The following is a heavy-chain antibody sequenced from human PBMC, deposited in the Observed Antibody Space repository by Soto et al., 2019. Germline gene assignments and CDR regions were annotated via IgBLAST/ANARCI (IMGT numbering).Heavy chain of an antibody. V-gene: IGHV1-2*02. CDR2: INPKSGDT. CDR1: GGTFSSYA. Sequence: ASVKVSCKASGGTFSSYAISWMRQAPGQGLEWMGWINPKSGDTGYAQKFQGRVTMTRDTSLDIVHMDLSGLTSDDAAVYYCARDTRGTRGFDEMDFWGQGTTVTVSS. J-gene: IGHJ6*02. CDR3: ARDTRGTRGFDEMDF. D-gene: IGHD2-2*01.